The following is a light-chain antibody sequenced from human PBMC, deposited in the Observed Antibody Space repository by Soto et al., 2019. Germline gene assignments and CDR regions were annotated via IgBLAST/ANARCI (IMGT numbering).Light chain of an antibody. V-gene: IGKV1-5*03. J-gene: IGKJ4*01. CDR2: RAS. Sequence: DVQLTQSPSSLSASVGDRVTITCRVSQGISSYLNWYRQKPGKAPKLLIYRASTLASGVPTRFSGSGSGTEFTLTISSLQPDDFTTYYCQRYDTNPLTFGGGTKVDIK. CDR3: QRYDTNPLT. CDR1: QGISSY.